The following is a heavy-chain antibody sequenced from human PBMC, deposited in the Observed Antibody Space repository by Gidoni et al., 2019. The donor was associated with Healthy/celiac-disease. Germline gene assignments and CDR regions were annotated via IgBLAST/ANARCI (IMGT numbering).Heavy chain of an antibody. CDR2: IYYSVST. V-gene: IGHV4-59*08. D-gene: IGHD2-2*03. CDR1: GGSISSYY. CDR3: ARHGYCSSTSCFYFDY. J-gene: IGHJ4*02. Sequence: QVQLQESGLGLLKPSETRSPTCTVSGGSISSYYWSWIRQPPGKGLGWIGYIYYSVSTNYHPSRKSRVTISVDTSKTQFSLKLSSVTAADTAVYYCARHGYCSSTSCFYFDYWGQGTLVTVSS.